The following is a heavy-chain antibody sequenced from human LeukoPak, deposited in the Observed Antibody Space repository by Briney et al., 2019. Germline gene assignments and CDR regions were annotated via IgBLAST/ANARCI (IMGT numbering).Heavy chain of an antibody. J-gene: IGHJ4*02. D-gene: IGHD2-15*01. CDR2: ISYDGSNK. CDR3: ARPLYCSGGSCYLFDY. V-gene: IGHV3-30*04. CDR1: GFTFDDYA. Sequence: GGSLRLSCAASGFTFDDYAMHWVRQAPGKGLEWVAVISYDGSNKYYADSVKGRFTISRDNSKNTLYLQMNSLRAEDTAVYYCARPLYCSGGSCYLFDYWGQGTLVTVSS.